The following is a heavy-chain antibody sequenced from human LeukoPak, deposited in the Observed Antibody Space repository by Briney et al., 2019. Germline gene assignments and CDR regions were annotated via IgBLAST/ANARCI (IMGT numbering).Heavy chain of an antibody. J-gene: IGHJ4*02. V-gene: IGHV3-7*01. D-gene: IGHD3-10*01. Sequence: QTGGSLRLSCAASGFTFSNYWMNCVRQAPGKGLEWVANIKQDGIDKYYVDSVEGRFTISRNNANNFLYLQMNSLRAEDTAVYYCARGLRLGESPFDYWGQGTLVTVSS. CDR1: GFTFSNYW. CDR3: ARGLRLGESPFDY. CDR2: IKQDGIDK.